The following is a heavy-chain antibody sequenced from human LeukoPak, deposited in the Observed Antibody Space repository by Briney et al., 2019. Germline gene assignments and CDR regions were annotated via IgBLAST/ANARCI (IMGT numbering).Heavy chain of an antibody. V-gene: IGHV3-23*01. CDR3: AKVAGDPWYYYYMDV. J-gene: IGHJ6*03. CDR1: GFTFSSYW. D-gene: IGHD6-19*01. Sequence: GGSLRLSCAASGFTFSSYWMSWVRQAPGKGLEWVSATSGSGGSTWYADSVKGRFTISRDNSKNTLFLQMNSLRAEDTAVYYCAKVAGDPWYYYYMDVWGKGTTVTVSS. CDR2: TSGSGGST.